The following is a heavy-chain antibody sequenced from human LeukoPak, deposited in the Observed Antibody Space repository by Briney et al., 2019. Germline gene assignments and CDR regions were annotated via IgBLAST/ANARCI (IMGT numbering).Heavy chain of an antibody. V-gene: IGHV1-18*01. Sequence: ASVKVSCTTSGFTFINKGFSWVRQAPGQGLEWMGWISGRNGNTKYAQHVQGRVTLTRDTSTSTVYMELRSLRSDDTAMYYCARGIRITGTISYYYGMDVWGQGTTVTVSS. CDR1: GFTFINKG. J-gene: IGHJ6*02. CDR2: ISGRNGNT. D-gene: IGHD1-7*01. CDR3: ARGIRITGTISYYYGMDV.